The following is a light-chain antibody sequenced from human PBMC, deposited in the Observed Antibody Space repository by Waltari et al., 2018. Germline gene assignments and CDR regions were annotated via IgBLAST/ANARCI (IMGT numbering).Light chain of an antibody. CDR3: QRYGSSGT. Sequence: EIVLTQSPGTLSLSPGDTATLSCRASQNINSGYVAWYQQRPGQAPRLLIYDTFRRATDIPDRFSGSGSGTDFALTINRLEPEDFAMYFFQRYGSSGTFGQGTKVEIK. CDR1: QNINSGY. CDR2: DTF. V-gene: IGKV3-20*01. J-gene: IGKJ1*01.